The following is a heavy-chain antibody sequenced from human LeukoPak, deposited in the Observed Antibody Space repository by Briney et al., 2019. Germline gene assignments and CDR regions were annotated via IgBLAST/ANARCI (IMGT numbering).Heavy chain of an antibody. CDR1: GFTFSSHG. D-gene: IGHD5/OR15-5a*01. V-gene: IGHV3-23*01. J-gene: IGHJ6*03. Sequence: GGSLRLSCVASGFTFSSHGMNWVRQAPGKGLEWVSGIIPSGHTTYYADSVRGRFTISRDNSRNTVYLQMNSLRAEDTAVYYCAKDGSTGPNYYYYYYMDVWGKGTTVTVSS. CDR2: IIPSGHTT. CDR3: AKDGSTGPNYYYYYYMDV.